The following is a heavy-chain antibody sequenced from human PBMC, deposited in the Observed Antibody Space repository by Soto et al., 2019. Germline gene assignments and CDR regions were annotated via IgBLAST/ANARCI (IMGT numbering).Heavy chain of an antibody. CDR1: GYSFTTYW. D-gene: IGHD3-3*01. Sequence: PGESLKISCQGSGYSFTTYWIGWVRQMPGKGLEWMGIIYLGDSDTRYNPSFEGQVIISADKSISTAYLQWGSLAASDTAIYYCVKVLRFMEWLGGFDSWGQGTLVTVSS. CDR2: IYLGDSDT. CDR3: VKVLRFMEWLGGFDS. V-gene: IGHV5-51*01. J-gene: IGHJ5*01.